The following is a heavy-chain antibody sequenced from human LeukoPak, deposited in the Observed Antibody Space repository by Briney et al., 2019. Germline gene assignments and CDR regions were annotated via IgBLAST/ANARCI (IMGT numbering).Heavy chain of an antibody. CDR3: ARGARPSRYYYYYMDV. J-gene: IGHJ6*03. D-gene: IGHD6-6*01. V-gene: IGHV4-34*01. CDR2: INHSGST. Sequence: SETLSLTCAVYGGSFSGYYWSWIRQPPGKGLEWIGEINHSGSTNYNPSLKSRVTISVDTSKNQFSLKLSSVTAADTAVYYCARGARPSRYYYYYMDVWGKGTTVTVSS. CDR1: GGSFSGYY.